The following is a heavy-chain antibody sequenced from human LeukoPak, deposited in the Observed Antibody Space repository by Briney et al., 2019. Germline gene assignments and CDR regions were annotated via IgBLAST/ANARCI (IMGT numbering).Heavy chain of an antibody. J-gene: IGHJ4*02. CDR3: ARYGVGDYFDY. Sequence: GGSLRLSCAASGFIFSDYSMGWVRQAPGKGLEWVSSITTSRDQYHADSVKGRFTISRDNAKNSLYLQMNSLRAEDTAVYYCARYGVGDYFDYWGQGTLVTVSS. CDR2: ITTSRDQ. D-gene: IGHD3-16*01. V-gene: IGHV3-69-1*01. CDR1: GFIFSDYS.